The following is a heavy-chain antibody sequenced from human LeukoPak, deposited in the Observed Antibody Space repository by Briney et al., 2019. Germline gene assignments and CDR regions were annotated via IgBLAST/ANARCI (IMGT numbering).Heavy chain of an antibody. J-gene: IGHJ3*02. D-gene: IGHD4-17*01. CDR2: ISSSSSTI. CDR3: ARDPNGDYIGAFDM. CDR1: GFTFSSYG. Sequence: PGGSLRLSCAASGFTFSSYGMHWVRQAPGKGLEWVSYISSSSSTIYYADSVKGRFTISRDNAKNSLYLQMNSLRAEDTATYYCARDPNGDYIGAFDMWGQGTMVTIS. V-gene: IGHV3-48*04.